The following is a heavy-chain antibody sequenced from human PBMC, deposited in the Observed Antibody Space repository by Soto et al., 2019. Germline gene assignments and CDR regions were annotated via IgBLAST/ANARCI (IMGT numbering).Heavy chain of an antibody. V-gene: IGHV4-39*01. Sequence: QVQLLESGPGLVKPSETLSLTCTVSGDSIGTTHSYWAWIRQSPGKGLEWIGNIHYSGGTYYMPSRRSRVTLAVDTSKNQFSLGLTSVTAEDTAVYFCARHEGNGNVWPLDYWGQGILVTVSS. CDR1: GDSIGTTHSY. CDR2: IHYSGGT. D-gene: IGHD2-8*01. J-gene: IGHJ4*02. CDR3: ARHEGNGNVWPLDY.